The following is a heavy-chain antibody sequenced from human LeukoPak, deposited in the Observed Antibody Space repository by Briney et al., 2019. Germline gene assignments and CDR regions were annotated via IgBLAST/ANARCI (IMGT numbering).Heavy chain of an antibody. D-gene: IGHD3-9*01. CDR3: ARDLSQMYGILTGYLSNYFDY. Sequence: ASVKVSCKASGYTFTGYYMHWVRQAPGQGLEWMGWINPNSGGTNYAQKFQGRVTMTRDTSISTAYMELSRLRSDDTAVYYCARDLSQMYGILTGYLSNYFDYWGQGTLVTVSS. CDR1: GYTFTGYY. V-gene: IGHV1-2*02. J-gene: IGHJ4*02. CDR2: INPNSGGT.